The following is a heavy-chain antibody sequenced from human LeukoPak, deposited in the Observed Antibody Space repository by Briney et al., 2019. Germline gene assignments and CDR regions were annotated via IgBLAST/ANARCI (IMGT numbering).Heavy chain of an antibody. Sequence: KPSETLSLTCAVYGGSFSGYYWSWIRQPPGKGLEWIGEINHSGSTNYNPSLKSRVTISVDTSKNQFSLKLSSVTAADTAVYYCARGWRIAARPYYFDYWGQGTLVTVSS. CDR2: INHSGST. V-gene: IGHV4-34*01. J-gene: IGHJ4*02. D-gene: IGHD6-6*01. CDR1: GGSFSGYY. CDR3: ARGWRIAARPYYFDY.